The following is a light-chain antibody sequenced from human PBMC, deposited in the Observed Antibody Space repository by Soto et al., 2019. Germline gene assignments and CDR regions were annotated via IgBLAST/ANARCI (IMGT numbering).Light chain of an antibody. CDR1: SSGVGAYIY. CDR3: CAYAGSYNVV. J-gene: IGLJ2*01. CDR2: DVN. V-gene: IGLV2-11*01. Sequence: QAVLSQPRLVSGSPGQSVTISCTGTSSGVGAYIYVSWYQQHPGKAPKVMIYDVNKRPSGVPDRFSGSKPDNTASLTISGLQAEDEADYYCCAYAGSYNVVFGGGIKLTVL.